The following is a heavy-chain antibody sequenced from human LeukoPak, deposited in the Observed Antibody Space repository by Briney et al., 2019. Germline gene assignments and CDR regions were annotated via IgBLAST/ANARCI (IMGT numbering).Heavy chain of an antibody. Sequence: PGRSLRLSCAASGSSFSSYGMHWVRQAPGKGLEWLTVISYGGNTIYYADSVKGRFTTSRDNSKNTLYLQMNSLRIEDTAVYYCAKDLSVVGAHDSFDVWGQGTMVTVSS. CDR1: GSSFSSYG. CDR3: AKDLSVVGAHDSFDV. J-gene: IGHJ3*01. V-gene: IGHV3-30*18. D-gene: IGHD1-26*01. CDR2: ISYGGNTI.